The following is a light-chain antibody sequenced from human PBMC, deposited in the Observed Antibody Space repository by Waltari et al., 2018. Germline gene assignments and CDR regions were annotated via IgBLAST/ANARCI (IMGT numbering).Light chain of an antibody. Sequence: EIVLTQSPVTLSLSPGERATLSCRASQSVSSYLAWYQQKPGQAPRLLIYGASNRATGIPARFSGSGSGTDFTLTISSLEPEDFAVYYCQQRSNWYTFGQGTKLEI. CDR2: GAS. V-gene: IGKV3-11*01. CDR1: QSVSSY. J-gene: IGKJ2*01. CDR3: QQRSNWYT.